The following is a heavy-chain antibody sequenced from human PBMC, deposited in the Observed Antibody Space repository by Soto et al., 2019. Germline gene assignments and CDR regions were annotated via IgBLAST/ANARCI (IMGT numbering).Heavy chain of an antibody. CDR3: AKNLIAAAGTPPFDY. Sequence: GGSLRLSCAASGFTFSSYAMSWVRQAPGKGLEWVSAISGSGGSTYYADSVKGRFTISRDNSKNTPYLQMNSLRAEDTAVYYCAKNLIAAAGTPPFDYWGQGTLVTVSS. D-gene: IGHD6-13*01. CDR1: GFTFSSYA. V-gene: IGHV3-23*01. J-gene: IGHJ4*02. CDR2: ISGSGGST.